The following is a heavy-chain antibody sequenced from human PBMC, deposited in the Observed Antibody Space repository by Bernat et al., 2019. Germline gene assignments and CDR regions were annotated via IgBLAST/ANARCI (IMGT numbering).Heavy chain of an antibody. CDR2: ISSSSSYT. Sequence: QVQLVESGGGLVKPGGSLRLSCAASGFTFSDYYMSRIRQAPGKGLEWVSYISSSSSYTNYADSVKGRFTISRDNAKNSLYLQMNSLRAEDTAVYYCARGHSPYDAFDIWGQGTMVTVSS. CDR3: ARGHSPYDAFDI. CDR1: GFTFSDYY. V-gene: IGHV3-11*06. J-gene: IGHJ3*02. D-gene: IGHD5-18*01.